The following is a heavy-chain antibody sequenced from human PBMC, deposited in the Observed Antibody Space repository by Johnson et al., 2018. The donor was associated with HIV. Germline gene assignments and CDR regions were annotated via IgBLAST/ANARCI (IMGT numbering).Heavy chain of an antibody. CDR1: GFTFDDYG. Sequence: VQLVESGGGVVRPGGSLRLSCAASGFTFDDYGMSWVRQAPGKGLEWVSGINWDGDSTNYADSVTGRFTISRDNAKNSLYLQMNSLRAEDTAVYYCARACRDGYTCDAFDIWGQGTMVTVSS. CDR2: INWDGDST. J-gene: IGHJ3*02. D-gene: IGHD5-24*01. CDR3: ARACRDGYTCDAFDI. V-gene: IGHV3-20*04.